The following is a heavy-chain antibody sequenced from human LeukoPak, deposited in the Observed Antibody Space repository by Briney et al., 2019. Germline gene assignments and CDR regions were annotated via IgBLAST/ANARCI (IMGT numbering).Heavy chain of an antibody. J-gene: IGHJ4*02. CDR2: INSDGSST. D-gene: IGHD3-22*01. CDR1: GFTFSSYW. CDR3: ARVRYYYDSSGLIDY. V-gene: IGHV3-74*01. Sequence: GGSLRLSCAASGFTFSSYWMHWVRQAPGKGLVWVSRINSDGSSTCYADSVKGRFTISRDNAKNTLYLQMNSLRAEDTAVYYCARVRYYYDSSGLIDYWGQGTLVTVSS.